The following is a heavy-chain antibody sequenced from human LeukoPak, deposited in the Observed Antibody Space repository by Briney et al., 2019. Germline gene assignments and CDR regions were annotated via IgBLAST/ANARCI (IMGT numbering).Heavy chain of an antibody. CDR2: IYYSGST. Sequence: KTSETLSLTCTVSGGSISSGGYYWSWIRQHPGKGLEWIGYIYYSGSTYYNPSLKSRVTISVDTSKNQLSLKLSSVTAADTAVYYCARDRHIVVVPAARADYYGMDVWGQGTTVTVSS. V-gene: IGHV4-31*03. J-gene: IGHJ6*02. CDR1: GGSISSGGYY. D-gene: IGHD2-2*01. CDR3: ARDRHIVVVPAARADYYGMDV.